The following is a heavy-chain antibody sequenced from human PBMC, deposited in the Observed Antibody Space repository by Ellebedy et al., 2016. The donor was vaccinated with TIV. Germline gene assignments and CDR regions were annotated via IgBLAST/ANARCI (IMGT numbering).Heavy chain of an antibody. J-gene: IGHJ4*02. CDR2: ITAIFGTT. CDR1: GGPFRNFE. Sequence: ASVKVSCKASGGPFRNFEISWVRQAPGQGLEWMGGITAIFGTTNFAQKFQGRVTLTADESTNTVYMELSSLRSEDTAVYYCARASGYNSGWYTYWGQGTLVTVSS. V-gene: IGHV1-69*13. D-gene: IGHD6-19*01. CDR3: ARASGYNSGWYTY.